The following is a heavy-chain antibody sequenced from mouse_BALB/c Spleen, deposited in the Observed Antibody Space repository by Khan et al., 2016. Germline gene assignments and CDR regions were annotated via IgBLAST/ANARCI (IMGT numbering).Heavy chain of an antibody. Sequence: QIQLVQSGPELKKPGETVKISCKASGYTFTNFGINWVRQAPGKGLEWMGWINTYTGDTTYADDFKGRFAFSLETSASTAYMQLNNLKNEDTATYFCATGITTVIDAGRDYWGQGTTLTVSS. CDR3: ATGITTVIDAGRDY. J-gene: IGHJ2*01. V-gene: IGHV9-3-1*01. CDR1: GYTFTNFG. D-gene: IGHD1-1*01. CDR2: INTYTGDT.